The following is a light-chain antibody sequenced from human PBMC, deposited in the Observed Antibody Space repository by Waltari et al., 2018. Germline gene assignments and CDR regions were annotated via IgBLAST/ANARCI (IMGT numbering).Light chain of an antibody. CDR2: YDS. Sequence: SYELTQAPSVSVAPGKTATITCGGNKVGSKSVHWFQQKTGQAPVLVIYYDSDRPSGIPDRFSGSNTGNTATLTISRVEAGDEADYYCQVWDSGRDQVVFGGGTKLAVL. CDR3: QVWDSGRDQVV. J-gene: IGLJ2*01. CDR1: KVGSKS. V-gene: IGLV3-21*01.